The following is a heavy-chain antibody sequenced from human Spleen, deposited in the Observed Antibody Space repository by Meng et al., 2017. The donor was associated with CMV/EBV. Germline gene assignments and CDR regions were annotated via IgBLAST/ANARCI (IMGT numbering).Heavy chain of an antibody. CDR1: GFTFSSYA. V-gene: IGHV3-23*01. D-gene: IGHD3-3*01. Sequence: GESLKISCAASGFTFSSYAMSWVRQAPGKGLEWVSGIGGSGHNTYYADFVKGRFTISRDNSKNTLYLQMNSLRAEDTAVYYCARLEWLLSYFDYWGQGTLVTVSS. CDR3: ARLEWLLSYFDY. CDR2: IGGSGHNT. J-gene: IGHJ4*02.